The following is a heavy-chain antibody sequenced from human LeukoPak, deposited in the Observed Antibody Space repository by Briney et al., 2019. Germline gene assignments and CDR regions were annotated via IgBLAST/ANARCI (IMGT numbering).Heavy chain of an antibody. J-gene: IGHJ4*02. CDR2: ISGSSSYT. Sequence: GGSLRLSCAASGFTFSDYYMSWIRQAPGKGLEWVSYISGSSSYTIYADSVKGRFTISRDNAKNSLYLQMNSRRAEDTAVYYCARVTLYAESALDYWGQGTLVTVSS. CDR3: ARVTLYAESALDY. CDR1: GFTFSDYY. D-gene: IGHD4-17*01. V-gene: IGHV3-11*06.